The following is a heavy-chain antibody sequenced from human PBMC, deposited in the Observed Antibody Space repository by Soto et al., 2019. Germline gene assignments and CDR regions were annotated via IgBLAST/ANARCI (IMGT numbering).Heavy chain of an antibody. CDR1: GGSISSSSYY. CDR2: IYYSGST. Sequence: SETLSLTCTVSGGSISSSSYYWGWIRQPPGKGLEWIGSIYYSGSTYYNPSLKSRVTISVDTSKNQFSLKLSSVTAADTAVYYCARRDVQYDILTGYYNRWFDPWGQGTLVTVSS. CDR3: ARRDVQYDILTGYYNRWFDP. J-gene: IGHJ5*02. D-gene: IGHD3-9*01. V-gene: IGHV4-39*01.